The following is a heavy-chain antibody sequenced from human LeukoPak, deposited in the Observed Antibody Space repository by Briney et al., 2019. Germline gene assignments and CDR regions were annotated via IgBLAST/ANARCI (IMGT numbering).Heavy chain of an antibody. CDR3: AKVHTSDYGDYEGV. J-gene: IGHJ4*02. D-gene: IGHD4-17*01. Sequence: PGGSLRLSCAASGFTFSSYGMHWVRQAPGKGLEWVAVISYDGSNKYYADSVKGRFTISRDNSKNTLYLQMNSLRAEDTAVYYCAKVHTSDYGDYEGVWGQGTLVTVSS. CDR2: ISYDGSNK. V-gene: IGHV3-30*18. CDR1: GFTFSSYG.